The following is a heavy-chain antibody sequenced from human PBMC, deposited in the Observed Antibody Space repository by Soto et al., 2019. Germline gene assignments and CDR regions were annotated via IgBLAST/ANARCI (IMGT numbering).Heavy chain of an antibody. CDR1: GYTFTNND. D-gene: IGHD5-18*01. Sequence: ASVKVSCKASGYTFTNNDVSWVRQATGQGLEWMGWMNPGSGDTGYAQKFQGRVTMARDISIATAYMELNSLTSEDTAIYYCARMESFGSLNWFDPWGQGSLVTVSS. CDR3: ARMESFGSLNWFDP. J-gene: IGHJ5*02. CDR2: MNPGSGDT. V-gene: IGHV1-8*02.